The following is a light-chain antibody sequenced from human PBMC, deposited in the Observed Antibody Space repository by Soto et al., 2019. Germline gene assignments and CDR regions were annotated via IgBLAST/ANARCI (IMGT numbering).Light chain of an antibody. CDR1: QTVFHSSYNKDF. CDR2: WAS. V-gene: IGKV4-1*01. Sequence: DIVMTQSPDSLTVSLGERATINCKSSQTVFHSSYNKDFVAWYQQKPGQPPKLLIYWASTRESGVPDRFSGSGSGTNFTLTISSLQAEDVAVYYCQQYHSTPPQWTFGQGTKVEIK. J-gene: IGKJ1*01. CDR3: QQYHSTPPQWT.